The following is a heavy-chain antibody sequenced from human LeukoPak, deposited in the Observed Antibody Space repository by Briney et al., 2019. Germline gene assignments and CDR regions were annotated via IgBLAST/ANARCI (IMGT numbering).Heavy chain of an antibody. CDR1: GFTFSSYW. D-gene: IGHD3-9*01. CDR3: AKEHILTFGGYYLDY. V-gene: IGHV3-30*18. CDR2: ISYDGSNK. J-gene: IGHJ4*02. Sequence: GGSLRLSCAASGFTFSSYWMSWVRQAPGKGLEWVAVISYDGSNKYYADSVKGRFTISRDNSKNTLYLQMNSLRAEDTAVYYCAKEHILTFGGYYLDYWGQGTLVTVSS.